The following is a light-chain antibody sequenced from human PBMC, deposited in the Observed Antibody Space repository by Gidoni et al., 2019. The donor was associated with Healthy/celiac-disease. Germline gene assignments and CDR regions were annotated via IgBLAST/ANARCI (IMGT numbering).Light chain of an antibody. Sequence: SYVLTQPPSVSVAAGQTARITCGGTNIGSKSVHWYQQTPGQAPVLVVYDDSDRPSGIPERFSGSNSGNTATLTISRVEAGDEADYYCQVWDSSSDHWVFGGGTKLTVL. J-gene: IGLJ3*02. CDR1: NIGSKS. V-gene: IGLV3-21*02. CDR2: DDS. CDR3: QVWDSSSDHWV.